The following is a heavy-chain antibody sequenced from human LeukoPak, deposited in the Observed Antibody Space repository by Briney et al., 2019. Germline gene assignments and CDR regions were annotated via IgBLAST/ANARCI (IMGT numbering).Heavy chain of an antibody. J-gene: IGHJ3*02. D-gene: IGHD5-18*01. CDR3: ASGTYSYGADAADAFDI. CDR2: INHSGST. CDR1: GGAFSGYY. Sequence: SETLSLTCAVYGGAFSGYYWSWIRQPPGKGLEWIGEINHSGSTNYNPSLKSRVTISVDTSKNQFSLKLSSVTAADTAVYYCASGTYSYGADAADAFDIWGQGTMVTVSS. V-gene: IGHV4-34*01.